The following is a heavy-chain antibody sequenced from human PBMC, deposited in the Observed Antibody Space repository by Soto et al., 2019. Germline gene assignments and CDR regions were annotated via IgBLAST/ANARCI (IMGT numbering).Heavy chain of an antibody. CDR1: GGSISSGGYY. Sequence: SETLSLTCTVSGGSISSGGYYWSWIRQHPGKGLEWIGYIYYSGSTYYNPSLKSRVTISIDTSKNQFSLKLSSVTAADTAVYYCARSYSYESSDWFDPWGQGTLVTVSS. CDR2: IYYSGST. V-gene: IGHV4-31*03. CDR3: ARSYSYESSDWFDP. D-gene: IGHD3-22*01. J-gene: IGHJ5*02.